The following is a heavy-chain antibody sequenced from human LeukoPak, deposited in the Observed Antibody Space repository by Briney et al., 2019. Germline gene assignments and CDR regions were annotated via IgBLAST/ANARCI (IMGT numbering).Heavy chain of an antibody. J-gene: IGHJ3*02. CDR3: ARELMDAFDI. Sequence: PGGSLRLSCAASGFTFSSYEMNWVRQAPGKGLERVSYISSSGSTIYYADSVKGRFTISRDNAKNSLYLQMNSLRAEDTAVYYCARELMDAFDIWGQGTMVTVSS. CDR2: ISSSGSTI. CDR1: GFTFSSYE. V-gene: IGHV3-48*03. D-gene: IGHD3-16*01.